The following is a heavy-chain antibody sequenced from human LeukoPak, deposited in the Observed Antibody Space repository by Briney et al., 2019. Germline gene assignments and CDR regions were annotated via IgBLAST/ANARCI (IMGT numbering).Heavy chain of an antibody. V-gene: IGHV1-8*01. Sequence: ASVKVSCKASGYTFTSYDINWVRPATGQGLEWMGWMNPNSGNTGYAQKFQGRVTMTRNTSISTAYMELSSLRSEDTAVYYCARAMVYYYYYGMDVWGQGTTVTVSS. CDR3: ARAMVYYYYYGMDV. CDR2: MNPNSGNT. J-gene: IGHJ6*02. CDR1: GYTFTSYD. D-gene: IGHD2-8*01.